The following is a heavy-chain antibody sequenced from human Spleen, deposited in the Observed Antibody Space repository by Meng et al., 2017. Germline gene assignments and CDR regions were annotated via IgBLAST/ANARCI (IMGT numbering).Heavy chain of an antibody. D-gene: IGHD3-22*01. CDR2: INPSGGST. CDR1: GYTFTIYY. V-gene: IGHV1-46*01. CDR3: ARGYYDSPSSYSYGMDV. Sequence: ASVKVSCKTSGYTFTIYYIHWVRQAPGQGLDWMGIINPSGGSTSYAQKFQGRVTMTRDTSTSTVYMELSRLRSEDTAVYYCARGYYDSPSSYSYGMDVWGQGTTVTVSS. J-gene: IGHJ6*02.